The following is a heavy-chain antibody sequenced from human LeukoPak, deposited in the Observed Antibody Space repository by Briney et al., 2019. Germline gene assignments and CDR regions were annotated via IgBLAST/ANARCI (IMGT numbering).Heavy chain of an antibody. D-gene: IGHD2-15*01. CDR3: ARSRLLRYDAFDI. CDR1: GYTFTGYY. J-gene: IGHJ3*02. V-gene: IGHV1-2*02. CDR2: INPNSGVT. Sequence: ASVKVSCKASGYTFTGYYMHWVRQAPGQGLERMGWINPNSGVTSYAQNFQGRVTMTRDTSISTAYLDLSRLRSDDTAVYYCARSRLLRYDAFDIWGQGTMVTVSS.